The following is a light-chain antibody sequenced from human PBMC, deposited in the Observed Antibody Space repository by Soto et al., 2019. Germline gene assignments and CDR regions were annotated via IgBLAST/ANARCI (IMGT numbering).Light chain of an antibody. CDR1: PSISSW. Sequence: DIQMTQSPSALSASVGDRVTITCRASPSISSWLAWYQQKPGKAPMLLIYKASSLESGVPSRFSGSGSGTEFTLTISSLQPEDFATYYCQQYNSYSGTFGQGTKVEIK. CDR3: QQYNSYSGT. J-gene: IGKJ1*01. V-gene: IGKV1-5*03. CDR2: KAS.